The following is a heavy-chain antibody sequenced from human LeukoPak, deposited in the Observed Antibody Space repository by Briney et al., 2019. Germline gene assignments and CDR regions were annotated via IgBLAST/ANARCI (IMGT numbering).Heavy chain of an antibody. V-gene: IGHV3-30-3*01. CDR1: GFTFRSYA. CDR3: ARESSLSFSGAFDY. D-gene: IGHD2/OR15-2a*01. CDR2: ISYDGSNQ. Sequence: GGSLRLSCAASGFTFRSYAMHWVRQAPGKGLEWVAVISYDGSNQFYADFVKGRFTISRDNSRNTLYLQVNSLRAEDTAVYYCARESSLSFSGAFDYWGQGTLVTVSS. J-gene: IGHJ4*02.